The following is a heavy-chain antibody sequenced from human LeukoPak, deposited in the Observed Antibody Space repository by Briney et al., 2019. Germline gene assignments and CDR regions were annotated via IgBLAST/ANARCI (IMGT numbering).Heavy chain of an antibody. D-gene: IGHD3-22*01. V-gene: IGHV4-34*01. CDR1: GGSFSADY. CDR3: ARVDSSGYYSLGAFDI. J-gene: IGHJ3*02. CDR2: INHSGST. Sequence: SETLSLTCTVSGGSFSADYWSWIRQPPGKGLEWLGEINHSGSTSYNPSLKGRVTISIDTSKNQFSLKLSSVTAADTAVYYCARVDSSGYYSLGAFDIWGQGTMVTVSS.